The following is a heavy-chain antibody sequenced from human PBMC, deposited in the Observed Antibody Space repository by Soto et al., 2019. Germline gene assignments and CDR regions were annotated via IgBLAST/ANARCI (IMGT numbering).Heavy chain of an antibody. D-gene: IGHD2-2*01. Sequence: GGSLRLSCTASGFTFSDYAMSWVRQAPGKGLEWVSGIRGSGGGTYYAGSVKGRFTISRDNSKNTLYLQLNSLRAEDTAVYYCAKALGYCSGISCYGSNYYMDVWGKGTTVTVSS. V-gene: IGHV3-23*01. CDR1: GFTFSDYA. J-gene: IGHJ6*03. CDR2: IRGSGGGT. CDR3: AKALGYCSGISCYGSNYYMDV.